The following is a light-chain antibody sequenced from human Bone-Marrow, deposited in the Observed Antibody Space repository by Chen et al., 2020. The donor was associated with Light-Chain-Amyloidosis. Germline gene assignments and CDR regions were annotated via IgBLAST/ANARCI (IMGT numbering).Light chain of an antibody. CDR3: QSYQGSSQGV. J-gene: IGLJ3*02. CDR2: EDD. Sequence: FMLTQPHSVSESPGKTVIISCTRGSGRSATNYVQWYQQRPGSSPTTVIYEDDQRPSGVPDRFSGSIDRSSNSASLTISGLKTEDEADYYCQSYQGSSQGVFGGGTKLTVL. V-gene: IGLV6-57*01. CDR1: SGRSATNY.